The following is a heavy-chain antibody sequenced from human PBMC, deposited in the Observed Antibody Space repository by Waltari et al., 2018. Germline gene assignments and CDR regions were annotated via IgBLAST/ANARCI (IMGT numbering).Heavy chain of an antibody. V-gene: IGHV3-74*01. J-gene: IGHJ4*02. D-gene: IGHD3-3*01. Sequence: EVQLVESGGGVVQPGGSLRLSCAVSGFTLSGTGLPWVRQVPGKGLVWGSRICGEWSTINYADSVKGRFTISRDTAKNTLYLQMNSLRAEDTAVYYCARGADLRGQGILVTVSS. CDR2: ICGEWSTI. CDR3: ARGADL. CDR1: GFTLSGTG.